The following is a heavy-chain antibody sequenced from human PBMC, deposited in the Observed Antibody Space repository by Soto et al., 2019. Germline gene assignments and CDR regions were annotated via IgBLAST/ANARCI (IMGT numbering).Heavy chain of an antibody. CDR1: GFTFSSYW. V-gene: IGHV3-7*01. CDR3: ARGGNDFWRVGYYYYGMDV. J-gene: IGHJ6*02. D-gene: IGHD3-3*01. CDR2: IKQDGSEK. Sequence: GGSLRLSCAASGFTFSSYWMSWARQAPGKGLEWVANIKQDGSEKYYVDSVKGRFTTSRDNAKNSLYLQMNSLRAEDTAVYYCARGGNDFWRVGYYYYGMDVWGQGTTVTVSS.